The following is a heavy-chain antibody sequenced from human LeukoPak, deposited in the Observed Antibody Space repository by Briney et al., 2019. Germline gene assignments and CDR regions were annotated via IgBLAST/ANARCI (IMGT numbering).Heavy chain of an antibody. CDR3: ARVRAYDYGDYWWFDP. Sequence: PGGSLRLSCEASGFTFSDYYMSWIRQAPGKGLEWVSYISSSGSTMYYADSVKGRITISRDNAKNSLYLQMNSLRAEDTAVYYCARVRAYDYGDYWWFDPWGQGTLVTVSS. J-gene: IGHJ5*02. CDR1: GFTFSDYY. V-gene: IGHV3-11*01. CDR2: ISSSGSTM. D-gene: IGHD4-17*01.